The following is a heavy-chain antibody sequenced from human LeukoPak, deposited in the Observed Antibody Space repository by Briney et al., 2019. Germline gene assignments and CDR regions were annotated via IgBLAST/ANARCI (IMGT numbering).Heavy chain of an antibody. V-gene: IGHV4-39*07. Sequence: PSETLSLTCTVSGGSISSSSYYWGWIRQPPGKGLEWIGSIYYSGSTYYNPSLKCRVTISVDTSKNQFSLKLSSVTAADTAVYYCARDSPRYDSSGYSPYFDYWGQGTLVTVSS. CDR2: IYYSGST. D-gene: IGHD3-22*01. CDR3: ARDSPRYDSSGYSPYFDY. J-gene: IGHJ4*02. CDR1: GGSISSSSYY.